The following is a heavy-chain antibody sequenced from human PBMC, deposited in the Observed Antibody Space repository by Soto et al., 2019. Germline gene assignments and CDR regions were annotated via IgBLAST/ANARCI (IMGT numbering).Heavy chain of an antibody. CDR2: IYHSGSA. V-gene: IGHV4-30-2*01. CDR3: AREVLGTVTSSLGFDY. CDR1: GGSISSGGYS. J-gene: IGHJ4*02. D-gene: IGHD4-4*01. Sequence: SETLSLTCAVSGGSISSGGYSWSWIRQPPGKGLEWIGYIYHSGSAYYNPSLKSRVTISVDRSKNQFSLKLSSVTAADTAVYYCAREVLGTVTSSLGFDYWGQGTLVTVSS.